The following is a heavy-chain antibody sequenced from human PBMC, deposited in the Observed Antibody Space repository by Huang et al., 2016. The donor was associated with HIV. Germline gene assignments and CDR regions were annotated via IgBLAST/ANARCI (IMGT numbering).Heavy chain of an antibody. V-gene: IGHV1-69*11. Sequence: QVQLVQSGAEMKKSGSSVKVSCKASGGTVSSFSFTWVRQAHGHGLEWMGWIIPFQETTELAQKCRGRVTVNADESTNTAFMELSGLTSQDTAVYYCARGVGNSNRGFDIWGQGTLVTVS. CDR3: ARGVGNSNRGFDI. CDR2: IIPFQETT. D-gene: IGHD5-18*01. J-gene: IGHJ4*02. CDR1: GGTVSSFS.